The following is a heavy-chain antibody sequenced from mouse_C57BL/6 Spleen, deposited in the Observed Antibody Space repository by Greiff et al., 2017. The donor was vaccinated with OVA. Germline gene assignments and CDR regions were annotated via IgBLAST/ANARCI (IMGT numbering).Heavy chain of an antibody. CDR2: TFYSGIT. V-gene: IGHV3-3*01. CDR1: GFSINSDCY. Sequence: EVQRVESGPSLVRPSQTLSLTCTVTGFSINSDCYWIWIRQFPGNKLEYIGYTFYSGITYYNPSLESRTYITRDTSKNQFSLKLSSVTTEDTATYYCARDNSNYPYWYFDVWGTGTTVTVSS. D-gene: IGHD2-5*01. CDR3: ARDNSNYPYWYFDV. J-gene: IGHJ1*03.